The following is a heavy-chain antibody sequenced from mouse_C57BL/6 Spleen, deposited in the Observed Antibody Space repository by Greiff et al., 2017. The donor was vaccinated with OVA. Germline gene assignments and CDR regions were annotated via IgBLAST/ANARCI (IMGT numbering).Heavy chain of an antibody. CDR3: ARKGDYDAWFAY. D-gene: IGHD2-4*01. CDR1: GYTFTGYW. CDR2: ILPGSGST. Sequence: QVQLQQSGAELMKPGASVKLSCKATGYTFTGYWIEWVKQRPGHGLEWIGEILPGSGSTNYYEKFKGKATFTADTSSNTAYMQLSSLTTEDSAIYYCARKGDYDAWFAYWGQGTLVTVSA. V-gene: IGHV1-9*01. J-gene: IGHJ3*01.